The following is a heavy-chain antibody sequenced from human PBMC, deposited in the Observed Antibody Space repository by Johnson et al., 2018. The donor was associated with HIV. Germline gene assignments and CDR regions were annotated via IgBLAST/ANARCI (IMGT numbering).Heavy chain of an antibody. CDR3: AVGLNTDAFDI. V-gene: IGHV3-30-3*01. CDR2: ISYDGSNK. Sequence: QVQLMESGGGVVQPGRSLRLSCAASGFTFSSYAMHCVRQAPGKGLEWVAVISYDGSNKYYADSVKGRFTISRDNSKNTLYLQMNSLRAEDTAVYYCAVGLNTDAFDIWGQGTMVTVSS. D-gene: IGHD3/OR15-3a*01. J-gene: IGHJ3*02. CDR1: GFTFSSYA.